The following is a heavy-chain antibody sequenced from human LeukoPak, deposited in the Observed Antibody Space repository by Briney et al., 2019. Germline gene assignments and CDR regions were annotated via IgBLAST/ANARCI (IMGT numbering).Heavy chain of an antibody. D-gene: IGHD2-15*01. CDR1: GGSLSSGGYY. V-gene: IGHV4-31*03. CDR2: IYYSGST. CDR3: ARDACSGGSCYSGMVHWFDP. J-gene: IGHJ5*02. Sequence: SRTLSLTCTVSGGSLSSGGYYWSWIRQHPGKGLEWIGYIYYSGSTYYNPSLKSRVTISVDTSKNQFSLKLSSVTAADTAVYYCARDACSGGSCYSGMVHWFDPWGQGTLVTVSS.